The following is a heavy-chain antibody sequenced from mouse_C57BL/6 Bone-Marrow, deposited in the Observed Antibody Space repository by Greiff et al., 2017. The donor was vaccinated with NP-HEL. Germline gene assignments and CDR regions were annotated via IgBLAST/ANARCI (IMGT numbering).Heavy chain of an antibody. CDR3: ARRATTVVATTPFDY. Sequence: VQLQQPGAELVKPGASVKMSCKASGYTFTSYWITWVKQRPGQGLEWIGDIYPGSGSTNYNEKFKSKATLTVDTSSSTAYMQLSSLTSEDSAVYYCARRATTVVATTPFDYWGQGTTLTVSS. D-gene: IGHD1-1*01. CDR2: IYPGSGST. CDR1: GYTFTSYW. V-gene: IGHV1-55*01. J-gene: IGHJ2*01.